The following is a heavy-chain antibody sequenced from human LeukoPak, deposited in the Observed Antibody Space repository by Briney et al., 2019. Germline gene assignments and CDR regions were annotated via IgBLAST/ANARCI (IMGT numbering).Heavy chain of an antibody. D-gene: IGHD2-21*01. J-gene: IGHJ3*02. V-gene: IGHV4-39*01. CDR3: ARHDGFVVKAFDI. CDR2: IYYSGST. Sequence: PSETLSLTCTVSGGSISSSTYYWGWIRQPPGKGLEWIGTIYYSGSTYYNPSLKSRVIISVDTSKNQFSLKLRSVSAADTAVYYCARHDGFVVKAFDIWGQGTMVTVSS. CDR1: GGSISSSTYY.